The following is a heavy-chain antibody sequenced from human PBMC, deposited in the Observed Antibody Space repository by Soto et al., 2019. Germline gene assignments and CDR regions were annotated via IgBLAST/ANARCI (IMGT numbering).Heavy chain of an antibody. CDR2: IVVGSGNT. Sequence: ASVKVSCKASGFTFTSSAMQWVRQARGQRLEWIGWIVVGSGNTKYSQKFQGRVTITRDTSASTAYMELSSLRSEDTAVYYCARSIVVVTALDYWGEGTLVTGSS. CDR1: GFTFTSSA. J-gene: IGHJ4*02. CDR3: ARSIVVVTALDY. V-gene: IGHV1-3*01. D-gene: IGHD2-21*02.